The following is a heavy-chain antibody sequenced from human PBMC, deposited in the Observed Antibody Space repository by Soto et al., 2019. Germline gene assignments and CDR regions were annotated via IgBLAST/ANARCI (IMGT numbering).Heavy chain of an antibody. V-gene: IGHV4-39*01. CDR3: ARHTRNQFDP. Sequence: PSETLSLTCTVSGDSMTSSSYYWGWIRQPPGKGLEWIGSIYYSERTSYNSGSTYYSPSLKSRVTISGDTSKRQFSLKLSSVTAADTAVYYCARHTRNQFDPWGQGTLVTVSS. CDR1: GDSMTSSSYY. CDR2: IYYSERTSYNSGST. J-gene: IGHJ5*02.